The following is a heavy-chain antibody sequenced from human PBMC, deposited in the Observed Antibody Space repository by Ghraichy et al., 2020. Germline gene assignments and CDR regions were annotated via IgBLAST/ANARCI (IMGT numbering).Heavy chain of an antibody. CDR3: AQMGIVVVVAATRAGY. Sequence: GESLNISCAASGFTFSSYAMSWVRQAPGKGLEWVSAISGSGGSTYYADSVKGRFTISRDNSKNTLYLQMNSLRAEDTAVYYCAQMGIVVVVAATRAGYWGQGTLVTVSS. V-gene: IGHV3-23*01. J-gene: IGHJ4*02. CDR1: GFTFSSYA. D-gene: IGHD2-15*01. CDR2: ISGSGGST.